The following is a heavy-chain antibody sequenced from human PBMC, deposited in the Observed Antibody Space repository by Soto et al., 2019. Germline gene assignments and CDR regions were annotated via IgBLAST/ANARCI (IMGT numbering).Heavy chain of an antibody. D-gene: IGHD2-2*01. CDR1: GFTFSSYA. CDR2: ISGSGGST. V-gene: IGHV3-23*01. Sequence: GGSLRLSCAASGFTFSSYAMSWVRQAPGKGLEWVSAISGSGGSTYYADSVKGRFTISRDNSKNTLYMQMNSLRAEDTAVYYCAKDFQKYLVASYFDYWGQGTLVTVSS. CDR3: AKDFQKYLVASYFDY. J-gene: IGHJ4*02.